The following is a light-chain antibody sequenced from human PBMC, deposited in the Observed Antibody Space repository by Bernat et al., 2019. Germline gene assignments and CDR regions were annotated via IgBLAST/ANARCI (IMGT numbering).Light chain of an antibody. CDR2: EVS. Sequence: QSALTQPPSVSGSPGQSVAISCTGTSSDVGSYNRVSWFQQPPGTAPKLMIYEVSNRPSGVPDRFSGSKSGNTASLTIFGLQAEDEADYYCSSYTSSDTYVFGTGTKVTVL. CDR3: SSYTSSDTYV. CDR1: SSDVGSYNR. J-gene: IGLJ1*01. V-gene: IGLV2-18*02.